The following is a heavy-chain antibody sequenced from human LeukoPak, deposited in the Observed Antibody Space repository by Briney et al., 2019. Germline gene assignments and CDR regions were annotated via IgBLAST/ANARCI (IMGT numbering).Heavy chain of an antibody. CDR3: ARASVEMATIHFDY. CDR2: IYYSGST. D-gene: IGHD5-24*01. Sequence: PSETLSLTCTVSGGSISSYYWSWIRQPPGKGLEWIGYIYYSGSTNYNPSLKSRVTISVDTSKNQFSLKLSSVTAADTAVYYCARASVEMATIHFDYWGQGTLVTVSS. J-gene: IGHJ4*02. V-gene: IGHV4-59*01. CDR1: GGSISSYY.